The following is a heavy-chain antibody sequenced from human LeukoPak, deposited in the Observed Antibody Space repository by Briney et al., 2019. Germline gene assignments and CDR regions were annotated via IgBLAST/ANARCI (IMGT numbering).Heavy chain of an antibody. J-gene: IGHJ4*02. CDR1: GGSISSGGYS. CDR2: IYYSGST. V-gene: IGHV4-61*08. CDR3: ARGALYFDY. Sequence: SETLSLTCAVSGGSISSGGYSWTWLRQPPGKGLEWIGYIYYSGSTNYNPSLKSRVTISVDTSKNQFSLKLSSVTAADTAVYYCARGALYFDYWGQGTLVTVSS.